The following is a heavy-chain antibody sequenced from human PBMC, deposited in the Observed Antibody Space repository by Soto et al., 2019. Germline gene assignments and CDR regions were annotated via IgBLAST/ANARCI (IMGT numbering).Heavy chain of an antibody. CDR1: GGSISSYY. CDR3: ARARGEWELLVWFDP. D-gene: IGHD1-26*01. CDR2: IYYSGST. V-gene: IGHV4-59*01. Sequence: SETLSLTCTGSGGSISSYYWSWIRQPPGKGLEWIGYIYYSGSTNYNPSLKSRVTISVDTSKNQFSLKLSSVTAADTAVYYCARARGEWELLVWFDPWGQGTLVTVSS. J-gene: IGHJ5*02.